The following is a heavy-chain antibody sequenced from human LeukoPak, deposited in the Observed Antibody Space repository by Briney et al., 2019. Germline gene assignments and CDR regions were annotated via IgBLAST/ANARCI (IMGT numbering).Heavy chain of an antibody. J-gene: IGHJ6*02. CDR3: AGMTTVTNYYYYGMDV. CDR1: GGSISSSSYY. CDR2: IYYSGST. V-gene: IGHV4-39*07. D-gene: IGHD4-17*01. Sequence: SETLSLTCTVSGGSISSSSYYWGWIRQPPGKGLEWIGSIYYSGSTYYNPSLKSRVTISVDTSKNQFSLKLSSVTAADTAVYYCAGMTTVTNYYYYGMDVWGQGTTVTVSS.